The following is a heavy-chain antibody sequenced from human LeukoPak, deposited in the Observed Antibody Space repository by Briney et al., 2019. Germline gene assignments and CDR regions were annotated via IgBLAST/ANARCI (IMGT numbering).Heavy chain of an antibody. CDR3: ARERWHCRGNDCYSVYYYGLDV. CDR1: GFPFTNYA. D-gene: IGHD2-15*01. CDR2: INAGNDDT. J-gene: IGHJ6*02. V-gene: IGHV1-3*01. Sequence: ASVKVSCKASGFPFTNYAFHWVRQATGQRLEWLGWINAGNDDTKYSQKFQGRVTITRDTSANTAYMELSSLTSDDTAVYYCARERWHCRGNDCYSVYYYGLDVWGQGTTVTVSS.